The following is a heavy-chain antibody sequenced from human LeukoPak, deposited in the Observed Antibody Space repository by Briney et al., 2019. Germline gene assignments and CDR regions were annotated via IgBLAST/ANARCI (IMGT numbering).Heavy chain of an antibody. V-gene: IGHV4-39*07. CDR2: IYYSGST. D-gene: IGHD5-18*01. J-gene: IGHJ4*02. CDR1: GGSISSSSYY. Sequence: SETLSLTCTVSGGSISSSSYYWGWIRQPPGKGLEWIGSIYYSGSTYYNPSLKSRVTISVDTSKNQFSLKLSSVTAADTAVYYCARVFSGYSYGYHFDYWGQGTLVTVSS. CDR3: ARVFSGYSYGYHFDY.